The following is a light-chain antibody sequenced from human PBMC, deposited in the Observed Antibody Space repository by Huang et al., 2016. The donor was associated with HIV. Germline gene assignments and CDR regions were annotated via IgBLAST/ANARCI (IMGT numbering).Light chain of an antibody. V-gene: IGKV3-11*01. Sequence: EIVLTQSPDTLSLSPGERATLSCRASQSVSSYLAWYHQKPGQAPRLLIYDASNRATGIPARFSGSGSGTDFTLTISSLEPEDFAVYYCQQRSDWPLTFGPGTKVDIK. CDR1: QSVSSY. CDR3: QQRSDWPLT. CDR2: DAS. J-gene: IGKJ3*01.